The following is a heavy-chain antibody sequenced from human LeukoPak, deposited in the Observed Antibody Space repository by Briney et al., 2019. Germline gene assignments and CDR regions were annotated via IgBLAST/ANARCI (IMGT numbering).Heavy chain of an antibody. CDR2: IRYDGSNK. Sequence: GGSLRLSCAASGFTFSNYGMHWVRQAPGKGLEWVAFIRYDGSNKYYADSVKGRFTISRDNSKNTLYLQMNSLRTEDTAVYYCAKDHYFDSSGYPYSFDYWGQGTLVTVSS. CDR3: AKDHYFDSSGYPYSFDY. D-gene: IGHD3-22*01. V-gene: IGHV3-30*02. CDR1: GFTFSNYG. J-gene: IGHJ4*02.